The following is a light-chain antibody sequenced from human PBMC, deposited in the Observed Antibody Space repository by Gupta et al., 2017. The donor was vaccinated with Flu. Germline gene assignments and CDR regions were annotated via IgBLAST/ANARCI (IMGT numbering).Light chain of an antibody. V-gene: IGKV1-39*01. CDR3: QQSHSTPFT. CDR2: AAS. J-gene: IGKJ3*01. CDR1: QSISAY. Sequence: PSSLSASVGDRVTIICRAGQSISAYLNWFQVKPGKAPKLVIYAASSLQSGVPSRFSGSGSGTDFTLTISMLQREDFATYYCQQSHSTPFTFGPGTKVDIK.